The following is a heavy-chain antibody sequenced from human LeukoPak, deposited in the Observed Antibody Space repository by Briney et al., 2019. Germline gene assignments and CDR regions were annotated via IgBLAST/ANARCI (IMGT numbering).Heavy chain of an antibody. CDR3: AKRGVVIRVILVGFHKQAYYFDS. CDR2: ISDSGGST. V-gene: IGHV3-23*01. J-gene: IGHJ4*02. Sequence: GGSLRLSCAVSGITLSNYGMSWVRQAPGKGLEWVAGISDSGGSTTYADSVKGRFTISRDNPKNTLFLQMNSLRVEGTAVYFCAKRGVVIRVILVGFHKQAYYFDSWGQGALVTVSS. CDR1: GITLSNYG. D-gene: IGHD3-22*01.